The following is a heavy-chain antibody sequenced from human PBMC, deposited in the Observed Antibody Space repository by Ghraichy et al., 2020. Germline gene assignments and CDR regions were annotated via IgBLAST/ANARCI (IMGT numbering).Heavy chain of an antibody. D-gene: IGHD2-15*01. CDR3: ARDIRVGGGSCNFDY. CDR1: GYTFTNYG. Sequence: ASVKVSCKASGYTFTNYGISWVRQAPGQGLEWMGWISAYNGNTNYAQKLQGRVTMTTDTSTSTAYMDLRSLRSDDTAVYYCARDIRVGGGSCNFDYWGQGTLVTVSS. V-gene: IGHV1-18*04. J-gene: IGHJ4*02. CDR2: ISAYNGNT.